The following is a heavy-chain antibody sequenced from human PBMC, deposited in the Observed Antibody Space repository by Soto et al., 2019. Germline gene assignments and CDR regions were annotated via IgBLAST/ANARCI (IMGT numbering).Heavy chain of an antibody. V-gene: IGHV1-18*01. CDR3: ARDRGVAPPVAGNTHYYYYMDV. D-gene: IGHD6-19*01. CDR1: GYSFTNYG. CDR2: ISAYNGNT. Sequence: QDQLVQSGVEVKKPGASVKVSCKASGYSFTNYGITWVRQAPGRGLEWMGWISAYNGNTIYAQKFQGRVTLTTDASTSTAYLELRSLRSDDTAVYYCARDRGVAPPVAGNTHYYYYMDVWGKGTTVTVSS. J-gene: IGHJ6*03.